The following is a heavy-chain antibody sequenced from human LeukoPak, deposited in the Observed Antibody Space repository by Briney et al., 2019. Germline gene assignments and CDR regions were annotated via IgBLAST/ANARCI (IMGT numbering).Heavy chain of an antibody. CDR1: GGSISSSSYY. CDR2: ISYSGST. V-gene: IGHV4-39*07. CDR3: AVSSGWEPGAFDI. D-gene: IGHD6-19*01. Sequence: PSETLSLTCTVSGGSISSSSYYWGWIRQPPGKGLEWIGSISYSGSTYYNPSLKSRVTISLDTSKNQFSLKLSSVTAADTAVYYCAVSSGWEPGAFDIWGQGTMVTVSS. J-gene: IGHJ3*02.